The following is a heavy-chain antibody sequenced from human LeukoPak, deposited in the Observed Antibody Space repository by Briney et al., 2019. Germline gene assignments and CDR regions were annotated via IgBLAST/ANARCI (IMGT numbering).Heavy chain of an antibody. D-gene: IGHD6-19*01. CDR2: ICGSGGIT. CDR1: GFTLSSYA. Sequence: PGGSLRLSCAASGFTLSSYAMNWVRQAPGKGVEWVSGICGSGGITYYADSVKGRFTISRDNSKNTLYLQMNSLRAEDTAVFYCAKVHSSGWYSLDYWGQGTLVTVSS. J-gene: IGHJ4*02. V-gene: IGHV3-23*01. CDR3: AKVHSSGWYSLDY.